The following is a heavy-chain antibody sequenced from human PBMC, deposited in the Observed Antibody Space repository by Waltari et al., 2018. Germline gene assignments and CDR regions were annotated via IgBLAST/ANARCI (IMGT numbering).Heavy chain of an antibody. Sequence: QVQLQESGPGLVKPSETLSLTCTVSGGSISSYYWSWIRQPPGKGLEWIGYIYYSGSTNYNPSLQSRVTISVDKSKNQFSLKLSSVTAADTAVYYCARLELELTGYYYYYMDVWGKGTTVTISS. J-gene: IGHJ6*03. CDR2: IYYSGST. V-gene: IGHV4-59*08. CDR3: ARLELELTGYYYYYMDV. D-gene: IGHD1-7*01. CDR1: GGSISSYY.